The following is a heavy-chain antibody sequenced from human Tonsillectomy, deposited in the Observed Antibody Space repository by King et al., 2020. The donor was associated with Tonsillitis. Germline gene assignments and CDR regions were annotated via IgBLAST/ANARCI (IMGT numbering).Heavy chain of an antibody. D-gene: IGHD4-17*01. J-gene: IGHJ4*02. Sequence: QLVQSGAEVKKPGSSVKVSYKASGGTFSSYAISWVRQAPGQGLEWMGRIIPILGIANYAQKFQGRVTITADKSTSTAYMELSSLRSEDTAVYYCARDLDYGDYVGSDYWGQGTLVTVSS. V-gene: IGHV1-69*09. CDR1: GGTFSSYA. CDR2: IIPILGIA. CDR3: ARDLDYGDYVGSDY.